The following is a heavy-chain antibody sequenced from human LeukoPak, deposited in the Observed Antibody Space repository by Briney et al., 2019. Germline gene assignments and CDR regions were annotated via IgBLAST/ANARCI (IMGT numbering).Heavy chain of an antibody. Sequence: ASVKVSCKASGYTFTSYGISWVRQAPGQGLEWMGWISAYNGNTNYAQKLQGRVTMTTDTSTSTAYMELRSLSSDDTAVYYCARDGVKWELLYYFDYWGQGTLVTVSS. CDR3: ARDGVKWELLYYFDY. J-gene: IGHJ4*02. D-gene: IGHD1-26*01. V-gene: IGHV1-18*01. CDR2: ISAYNGNT. CDR1: GYTFTSYG.